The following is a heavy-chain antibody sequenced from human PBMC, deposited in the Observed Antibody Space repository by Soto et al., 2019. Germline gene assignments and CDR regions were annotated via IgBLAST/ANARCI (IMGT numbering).Heavy chain of an antibody. CDR3: ARGRYCLTGRCFPNWFDS. CDR2: IYKSATT. Sequence: SETLSLTCSVSGDSISTVDYFWAWVRQPPGQALEYIGYIYKSATTYYNPSFESRVAISVDTSKSQFSLNVTSVTAADTAVYFCARGRYCLTGRCFPNWFDSWGQGALVTVSS. V-gene: IGHV4-30-4*01. J-gene: IGHJ5*01. D-gene: IGHD7-27*01. CDR1: GDSISTVDYF.